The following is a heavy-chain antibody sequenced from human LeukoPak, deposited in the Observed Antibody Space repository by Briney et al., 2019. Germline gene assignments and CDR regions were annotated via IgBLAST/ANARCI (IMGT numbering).Heavy chain of an antibody. V-gene: IGHV1-2*02. J-gene: IGHJ3*01. CDR1: EYTFIGYY. CDR3: ARDRGVWAFDV. Sequence: ASVKVSRKAFEYTFIGYYIHWVRQAPEQGPEWMGWINPNSGGTIYAQRFQDRVTMTRDTSITTAYMELNRLRSDDTAVYYCARDRGVWAFDVWGQGTMVTVSS. D-gene: IGHD3-10*01. CDR2: INPNSGGT.